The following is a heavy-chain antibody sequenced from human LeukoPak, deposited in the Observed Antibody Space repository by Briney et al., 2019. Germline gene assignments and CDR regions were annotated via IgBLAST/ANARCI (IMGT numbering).Heavy chain of an antibody. D-gene: IGHD5-24*01. V-gene: IGHV3-7*01. CDR2: IKQDGSEK. CDR1: GLTFSSYW. CDR3: ARDEEMAQNDY. J-gene: IGHJ4*02. Sequence: GGSLRLSCAASGLTFSSYWMSWVRQAPGKGLEWVANIKQDGSEKYYVDSVKGRFTISRDNAKNSLYLQMNSLRAEDTAVYYCARDEEMAQNDYWGQGTLVTVSS.